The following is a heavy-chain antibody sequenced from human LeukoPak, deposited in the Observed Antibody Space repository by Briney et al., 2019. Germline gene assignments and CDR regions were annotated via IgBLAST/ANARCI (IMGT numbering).Heavy chain of an antibody. CDR3: ARGGYYDDSSGYYPFDY. V-gene: IGHV4-4*07. Sequence: SETLSLTCTVSGGSISSYYWSWIRQPAGKGLEWIGRIYTSGSTNYNPSLKSRVTMSVDTSKNQFSLKLSSVTAADTAVYYCARGGYYDDSSGYYPFDYWGQGTLVTVSS. D-gene: IGHD3-22*01. CDR2: IYTSGST. J-gene: IGHJ4*02. CDR1: GGSISSYY.